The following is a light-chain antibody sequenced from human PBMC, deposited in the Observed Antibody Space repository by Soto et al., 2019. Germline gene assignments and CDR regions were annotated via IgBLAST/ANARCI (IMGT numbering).Light chain of an antibody. CDR1: QDISNY. J-gene: IGKJ1*01. CDR2: DAS. V-gene: IGKV1-33*01. CDR3: QQYDHLPWT. Sequence: DIPMTQSPSSLSASVGDRVTITCQASQDISNYLNWYQQKPGKAPKLLIYDASNLETGVPSRFSGSGSGTDFTFIISSLQPADIATYYCQQYDHLPWTFGQGTKVETK.